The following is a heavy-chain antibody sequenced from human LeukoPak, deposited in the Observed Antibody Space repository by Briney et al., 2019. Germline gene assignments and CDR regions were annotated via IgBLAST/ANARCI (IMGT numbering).Heavy chain of an antibody. J-gene: IGHJ4*02. D-gene: IGHD1-26*01. CDR2: IYYSGST. CDR3: ARQGSGNYLSPVNY. V-gene: IGHV4-39*01. CDR1: GGSISSSSYY. Sequence: PSETLSLTCTVSGGSISSSSYYWGGIRQPPGKGLEWIGTIYYSGSTYYNPSLKSRVTISVDTSKNQFCLKLSSVTAADTAVYYCARQGSGNYLSPVNYWGQGTLVTVSS.